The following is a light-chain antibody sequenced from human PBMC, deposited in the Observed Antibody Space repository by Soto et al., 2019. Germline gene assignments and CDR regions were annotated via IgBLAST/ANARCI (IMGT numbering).Light chain of an antibody. J-gene: IGLJ1*01. CDR3: CSYAGDNTDV. Sequence: QSALTQPASVSGSPGQSITISCTGTSSDVGTYNLVSWYQQLPGEAPKLMIYEGSKRPSGTSNRFSGSKSGNTASLTISGLQAEDDADYYCCSYAGDNTDVFGTGTKLTVL. CDR1: SSDVGTYNL. V-gene: IGLV2-23*01. CDR2: EGS.